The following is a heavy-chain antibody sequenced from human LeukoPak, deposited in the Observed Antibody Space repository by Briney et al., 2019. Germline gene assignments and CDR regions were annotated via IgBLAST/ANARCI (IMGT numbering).Heavy chain of an antibody. J-gene: IGHJ3*02. D-gene: IGHD2-15*01. CDR2: IKQDGSEK. CDR3: ATEGYCSGGSCPTFAFDI. V-gene: IGHV3-7*01. CDR1: GFTFSSYW. Sequence: GGSLRLSCAASGFTFSSYWMSWVRQAPGKGLEWVANIKQDGSEKYYVDSVKSRFTISRDNAKNSLYLQMNSLRAEDTAVYYCATEGYCSGGSCPTFAFDIWGQGTMVTVSS.